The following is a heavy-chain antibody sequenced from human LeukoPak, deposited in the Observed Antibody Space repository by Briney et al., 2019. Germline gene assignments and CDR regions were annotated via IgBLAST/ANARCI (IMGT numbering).Heavy chain of an antibody. V-gene: IGHV1-69*01. D-gene: IGHD3-3*01. CDR2: IIPIFGTA. CDR1: GGAFSSYA. Sequence: SVKVSCKASGGAFSSYAISWVRQAPGQGLEWMGGIIPIFGTANYAQKFQGRVTITADESTSTAYMELSSLRSEDTAVYYCARVGDFWSGYPQRNWFDPWGQGTLVTVSS. J-gene: IGHJ5*02. CDR3: ARVGDFWSGYPQRNWFDP.